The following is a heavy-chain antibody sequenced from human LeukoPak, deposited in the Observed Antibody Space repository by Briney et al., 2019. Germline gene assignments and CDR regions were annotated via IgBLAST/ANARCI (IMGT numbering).Heavy chain of an antibody. CDR2: IYYSGST. Sequence: SETLSLTCTVSGGSISSYYWSWIRQPPGNGLEWIGYIYYSGSTNYNPSLKSRVTISVDTSKNQFSLKLSSVTAADTAVYYCARHADYSGIDYWGQGTLVTVSS. D-gene: IGHD4-4*01. J-gene: IGHJ4*02. V-gene: IGHV4-59*08. CDR1: GGSISSYY. CDR3: ARHADYSGIDY.